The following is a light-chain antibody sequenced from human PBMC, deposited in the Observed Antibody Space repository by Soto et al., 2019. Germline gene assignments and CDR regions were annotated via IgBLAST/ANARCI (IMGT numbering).Light chain of an antibody. CDR2: GAS. J-gene: IGKJ1*01. V-gene: IGKV3-20*01. CDR1: QSISST. CDR3: QQYDSSPKT. Sequence: EIVMTQSPATLSVSPGESATLSCRASQSISSTLAWYQQKPGQAPRLLIYGASSRATGIPDRFSGSGSGTDFTLTISRLEPEDFAVYYCQQYDSSPKTFGQGTKVDIK.